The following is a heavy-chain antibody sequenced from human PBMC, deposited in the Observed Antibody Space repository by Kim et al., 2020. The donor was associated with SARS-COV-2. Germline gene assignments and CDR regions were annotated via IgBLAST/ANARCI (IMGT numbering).Heavy chain of an antibody. J-gene: IGHJ5*02. CDR3: ARLGPRGYSNGYWFDP. V-gene: IGHV4-39*01. D-gene: IGHD6-25*01. Sequence: SLKSLVAISVDTSKNQFSLKLSSVTAADTAVYYCARLGPRGYSNGYWFDPWGQGTLVTVSS.